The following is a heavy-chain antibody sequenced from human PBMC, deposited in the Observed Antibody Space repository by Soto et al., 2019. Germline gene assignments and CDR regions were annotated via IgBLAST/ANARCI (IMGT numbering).Heavy chain of an antibody. Sequence: QVQQQQWGARLLKPSETLSLTCAEYGRSMSGYNWSWLRRSPVRGLEWIGEIGPTGDTNYGPSFMSRVTVSVDTSKYELSLRLTQVTAADTATYLCARNGVGFGFDLWGLGTMVSVSS. CDR2: IGPTGDT. V-gene: IGHV4-34*02. J-gene: IGHJ3*01. D-gene: IGHD3-10*01. CDR3: ARNGVGFGFDL. CDR1: GRSMSGYN.